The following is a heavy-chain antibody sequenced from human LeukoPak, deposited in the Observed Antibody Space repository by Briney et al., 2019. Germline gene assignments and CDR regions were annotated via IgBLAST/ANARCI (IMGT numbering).Heavy chain of an antibody. CDR1: GYTFPSYD. V-gene: IGHV1-8*01. J-gene: IGHJ6*03. CDR3: ARGYSSGTYGFYYYYMDV. Sequence: ASVKVSCKASGYTFPSYDINWVRQATGQGLEWMVWMNPNSGNTGYAQKFQGRVTMTRNTSISTAYMELSSLRSEDTAVYYCARGYSSGTYGFYYYYMDVWGKGTTVTISS. CDR2: MNPNSGNT. D-gene: IGHD1-26*01.